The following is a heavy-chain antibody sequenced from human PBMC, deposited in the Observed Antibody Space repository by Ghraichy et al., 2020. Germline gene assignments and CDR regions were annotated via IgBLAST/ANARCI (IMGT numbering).Heavy chain of an antibody. J-gene: IGHJ6*02. Sequence: GGSLRLSCAASGFTFSSYSMNWVRQAPGKGLEWVSYISSSSSTIYYADSVKGRFTISRDNAKNSLYLQMNSLRAEDTAVYYCATTTHKPHYYYGMDVWGQGTTVTVSS. V-gene: IGHV3-48*01. D-gene: IGHD4-17*01. CDR1: GFTFSSYS. CDR3: ATTTHKPHYYYGMDV. CDR2: ISSSSSTI.